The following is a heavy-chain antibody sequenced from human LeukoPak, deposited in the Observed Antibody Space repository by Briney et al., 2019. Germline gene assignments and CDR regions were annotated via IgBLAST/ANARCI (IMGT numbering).Heavy chain of an antibody. D-gene: IGHD6-19*01. CDR1: GFTFSSYA. J-gene: IGHJ4*02. CDR3: ARGERAVAAHFDY. CDR2: IYTSGST. V-gene: IGHV4-4*07. Sequence: GSLRLSCAASGFTFSSYAMSWIRQPAGKGLEWIGRIYTSGSTNYNPSLKSRVTMSVDTSKNQFSLKLSSVTAADTAVYYCARGERAVAAHFDYWGQGTLVTVSS.